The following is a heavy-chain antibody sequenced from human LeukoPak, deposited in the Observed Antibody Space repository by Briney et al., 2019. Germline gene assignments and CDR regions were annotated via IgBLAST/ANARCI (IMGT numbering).Heavy chain of an antibody. Sequence: ASVKVSCKASGYTFTSYYMHWVRQAPGQGLEWVGIINPSGGSSNYAQKFQGRVTMTRDTSTSTVYMELSSLRSEDTAVYYCARVLCTGGSCYSFFDQWSQETLVTV. CDR1: GYTFTSYY. CDR2: INPSGGSS. D-gene: IGHD2-15*01. J-gene: IGHJ4*02. CDR3: ARVLCTGGSCYSFFDQ. V-gene: IGHV1-46*01.